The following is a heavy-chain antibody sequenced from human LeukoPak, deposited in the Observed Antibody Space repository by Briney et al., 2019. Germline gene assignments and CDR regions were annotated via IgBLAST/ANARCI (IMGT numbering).Heavy chain of an antibody. CDR1: GGSISSYY. V-gene: IGHV4-59*01. CDR3: ARGTGWYGRPDAFDI. D-gene: IGHD2-15*01. Sequence: SETLSLTCTVSGGSISSYYWSWIRQPPGKGLEWIGYIYYSGSTNYNPSLKRRVTISVDTSKNQFSLKLSSVTAADTAVYYCARGTGWYGRPDAFDIWGQGTMVTVSS. J-gene: IGHJ3*02. CDR2: IYYSGST.